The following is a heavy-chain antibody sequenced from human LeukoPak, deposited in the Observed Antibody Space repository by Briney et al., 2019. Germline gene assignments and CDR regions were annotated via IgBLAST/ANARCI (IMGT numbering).Heavy chain of an antibody. Sequence: PSETLSLTCTVSGGSISSYYWSWIRQPPGKGLEWTGYIYYSGSTNYNPSLKSRVTISVDTSKNQFSLKLSSVTAADTAVYYCAREPADNWFDPWGQGTLVTVSS. CDR2: IYYSGST. V-gene: IGHV4-59*01. CDR3: AREPADNWFDP. CDR1: GGSISSYY. J-gene: IGHJ5*02. D-gene: IGHD2-2*01.